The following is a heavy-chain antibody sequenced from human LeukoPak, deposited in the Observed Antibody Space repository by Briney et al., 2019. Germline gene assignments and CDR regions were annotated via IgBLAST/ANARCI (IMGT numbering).Heavy chain of an antibody. CDR2: IYYSGST. D-gene: IGHD4-17*01. CDR1: GGSISSGDYY. CDR3: ARDTDYGDEFDD. J-gene: IGHJ4*02. Sequence: SETLSLTCTVSGGSISSGDYYWSWIRQPPGKGLEWIGYIYYSGSTYYNPSLKSRVTISEDTSKNQFSLKLSSVTAADTAVYYCARDTDYGDEFDDWGQGTLVTVSS. V-gene: IGHV4-30-4*01.